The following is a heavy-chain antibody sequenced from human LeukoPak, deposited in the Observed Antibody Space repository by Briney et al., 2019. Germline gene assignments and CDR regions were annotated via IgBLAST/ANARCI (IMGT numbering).Heavy chain of an antibody. CDR1: GGSFSGYY. CDR3: ARGRLAEYYEFWSGYYLVNWFEP. CDR2: INHSGST. V-gene: IGHV4-34*01. D-gene: IGHD3-3*01. J-gene: IGHJ5*02. Sequence: SETLSLTCAVYGGSFSGYYWSWIRQPPGKGLEWSGEINHSGSTNYNPSLKSRVTISVDTSKNQFSLKLSSVTAADTAVYYCARGRLAEYYEFWSGYYLVNWFEPWGQRTLVTVSS.